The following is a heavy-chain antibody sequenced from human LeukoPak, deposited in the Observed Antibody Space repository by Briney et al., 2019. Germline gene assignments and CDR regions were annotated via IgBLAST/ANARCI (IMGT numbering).Heavy chain of an antibody. V-gene: IGHV4-34*01. CDR1: GGSFSGYY. D-gene: IGHD4-17*01. CDR3: ARGGRYGDYGIDY. CDR2: INHSGST. Sequence: PSETLSLTCAVYGGSFSGYYWSWIRQPPGKGLEWIGEINHSGSTYYNPSLKSRVTISVDTSKNQFSLKLSSVTAADTAVYYCARGGRYGDYGIDYWGQGTLVTVSS. J-gene: IGHJ4*02.